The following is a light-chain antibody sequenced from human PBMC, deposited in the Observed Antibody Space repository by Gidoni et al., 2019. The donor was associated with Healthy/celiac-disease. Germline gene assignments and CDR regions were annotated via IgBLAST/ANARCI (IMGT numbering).Light chain of an antibody. Sequence: PGTLSLSPGERATLSCRASQSVSSSYLAWYQQKPGQAPRLLIYGASSRATGLPDRFSGSGSGTDLTLTISRLEPEDFAVYYCQQYGSSLLTFGGGTKVEIK. J-gene: IGKJ4*01. CDR1: QSVSSSY. V-gene: IGKV3-20*01. CDR2: GAS. CDR3: QQYGSSLLT.